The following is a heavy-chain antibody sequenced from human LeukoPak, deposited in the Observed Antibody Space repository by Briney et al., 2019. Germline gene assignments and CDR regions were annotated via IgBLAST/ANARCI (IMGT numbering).Heavy chain of an antibody. V-gene: IGHV1-18*01. CDR3: ARDLPPIYYDILTGYYYDAFDI. CDR2: ISAYNGNT. CDR1: GYTFTSYG. Sequence: ASVKVSCKASGYTFTSYGISWVRQAPGQGLEWMGWISAYNGNTNYAQKLQGRVTMTTDTSTSTAYMELRSLRSDDTAVYYCARDLPPIYYDILTGYYYDAFDIWGQGTMVTVSS. J-gene: IGHJ3*02. D-gene: IGHD3-9*01.